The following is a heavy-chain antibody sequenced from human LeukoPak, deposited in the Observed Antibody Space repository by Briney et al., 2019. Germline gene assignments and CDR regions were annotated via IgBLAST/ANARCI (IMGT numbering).Heavy chain of an antibody. CDR3: ARVGDMVRGVIITDAFDI. D-gene: IGHD3-10*01. CDR1: GYTFTSYS. Sequence: ASVKVSCTASGYTFTSYSISWVRQAPGQGLEWMGWISAYNGNTNYAQKLQGRVTMTTDTSTSTAYMELRSLRSDDTAVYYCARVGDMVRGVIITDAFDIWGQGTMVTASS. V-gene: IGHV1-18*01. CDR2: ISAYNGNT. J-gene: IGHJ3*02.